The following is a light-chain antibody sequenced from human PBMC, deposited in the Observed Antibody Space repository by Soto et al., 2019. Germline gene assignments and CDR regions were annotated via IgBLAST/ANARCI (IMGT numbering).Light chain of an antibody. J-gene: IGKJ4*01. V-gene: IGKV1-33*01. Sequence: DIPMTQSPSSLSASVGDRVTITCQASQDISNYLNWYQQKPGKAPKLLIYDESNLETGVPSRFSGSGSGTDFTFTISSLQPEDIATYYCQQYDNLLPLTFGGGTKVEI. CDR2: DES. CDR3: QQYDNLLPLT. CDR1: QDISNY.